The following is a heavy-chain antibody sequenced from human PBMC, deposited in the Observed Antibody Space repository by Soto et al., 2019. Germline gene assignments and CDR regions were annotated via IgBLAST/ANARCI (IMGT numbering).Heavy chain of an antibody. Sequence: PEETLSLTCTVSGGSISSHYWSWIRLPPGKGMEYIGSFYYCGSTNYYPSLQSRVTCSVDTSKNQFSLRLSSVTAADTAVYYCASAVPGAYGMYVWGQGTTVTVSS. CDR3: ASAVPGAYGMYV. J-gene: IGHJ6*02. V-gene: IGHV4-59*11. CDR1: GGSISSHY. D-gene: IGHD6-19*01. CDR2: FYYCGST.